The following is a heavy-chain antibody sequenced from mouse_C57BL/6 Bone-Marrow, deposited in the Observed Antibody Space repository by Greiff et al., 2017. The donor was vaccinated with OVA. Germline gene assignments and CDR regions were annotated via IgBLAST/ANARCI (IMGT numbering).Heavy chain of an antibody. V-gene: IGHV14-4*01. CDR3: TTGRKFAY. CDR2: IDPENGDT. CDR1: GFNIKDDY. J-gene: IGHJ3*01. Sequence: VHVKQSGAELVRPGASVKLSCTASGFNIKDDYMHWVKQRPEQGLEWIGWIDPENGDTEYASKFLGKATITADTSSNTAYLQLSSLTSEDTAVYYCTTGRKFAYWGQGTLVTVSA.